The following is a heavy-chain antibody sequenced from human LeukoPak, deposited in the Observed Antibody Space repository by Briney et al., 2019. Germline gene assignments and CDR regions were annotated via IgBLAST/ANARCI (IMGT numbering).Heavy chain of an antibody. D-gene: IGHD3-3*01. CDR1: GFTFSSYW. CDR2: IKQDGSEK. V-gene: IGHV3-7*01. CDR3: ARSGRYYDFWSGYYHSYGMDV. J-gene: IGHJ6*02. Sequence: GRSLRLSCAASGFTFSSYWMSWVRQAPGKGLEWVANIKQDGSEKYYVDSVKGRFTISRDNAKNSPYLQMNSLRAEDTAVYYCARSGRYYDFWSGYYHSYGMDVWGQGTTVTVSS.